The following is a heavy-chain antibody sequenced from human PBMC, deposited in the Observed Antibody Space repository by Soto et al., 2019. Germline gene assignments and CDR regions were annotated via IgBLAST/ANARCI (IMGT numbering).Heavy chain of an antibody. CDR3: ARDGYGYNSLDN. V-gene: IGHV3-7*01. J-gene: IGHJ4*02. CDR1: GFTLRNYW. D-gene: IGHD3-16*02. CDR2: IKEDGGGK. Sequence: EVQLVESGGGSVQPGGSLRLSCATSGFTLRNYWMVWVRQAPWKGLEWVANIKEDGGGKYFGDSVRGRFTVSRDNAKNSLYLQMNNLRAEDTAVYYCARDGYGYNSLDNWGQGTLVTVSS.